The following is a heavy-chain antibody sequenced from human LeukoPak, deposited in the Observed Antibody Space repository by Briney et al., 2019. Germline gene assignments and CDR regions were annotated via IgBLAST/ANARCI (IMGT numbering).Heavy chain of an antibody. CDR1: GGSISSYY. CDR3: ARSATLGSYWFDH. J-gene: IGHJ5*02. Sequence: PSETLSLTCTVSGGSISSYYWSWIRQPPGKGLEWIGYIYYSGSTNYNPSLKSRVTISVDTSKNQFSLKLSSVTAADTAVYYCARSATLGSYWFDHWGQGTLVTVSS. V-gene: IGHV4-59*08. D-gene: IGHD3-16*01. CDR2: IYYSGST.